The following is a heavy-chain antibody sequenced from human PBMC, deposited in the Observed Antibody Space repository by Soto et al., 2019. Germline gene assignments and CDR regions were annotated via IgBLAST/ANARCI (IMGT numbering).Heavy chain of an antibody. V-gene: IGHV3-21*01. D-gene: IGHD2-2*01. Sequence: GGSLRLSCAASGFTFSSYSMNWVRQAPGKGLEWVSSISSSSSYIYYADSVKGRFTISRDNAKNSLYLQMNSLRAEDTAVYYCARDNGGVPATELTRPSLNYYYYYMDVWGKGTTVTVSS. CDR3: ARDNGGVPATELTRPSLNYYYYYMDV. CDR1: GFTFSSYS. CDR2: ISSSSSYI. J-gene: IGHJ6*03.